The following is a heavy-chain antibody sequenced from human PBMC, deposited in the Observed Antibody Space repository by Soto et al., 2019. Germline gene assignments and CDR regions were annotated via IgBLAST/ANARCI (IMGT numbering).Heavy chain of an antibody. CDR3: ARVPPPQVITFGGVMSEHDY. V-gene: IGHV1-18*01. D-gene: IGHD3-16*01. CDR1: GYTFTSYG. Sequence: ASVKVSCKASGYTFTSYGISWVRHAPGQGLEWMGWISAYNGNTNYAQKLQGRVTMTTDTSTSTAYMELRSLRSDDTAVYYCARVPPPQVITFGGVMSEHDYWGQGTLVTVSS. J-gene: IGHJ4*02. CDR2: ISAYNGNT.